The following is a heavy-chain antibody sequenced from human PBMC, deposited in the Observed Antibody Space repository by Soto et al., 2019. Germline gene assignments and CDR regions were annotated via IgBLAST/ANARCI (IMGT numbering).Heavy chain of an antibody. Sequence: SVKVSCKASGFTFTSSAVQWVRQARGQRLEWIGWIVVGSGNTNYAQKFQERVTITRDMSTSTAYMELSSLRSEDTAVYYCAADRSGDYVYYFDYWGQGTLVTVSS. CDR3: AADRSGDYVYYFDY. D-gene: IGHD4-17*01. CDR1: GFTFTSSA. V-gene: IGHV1-58*01. CDR2: IVVGSGNT. J-gene: IGHJ4*02.